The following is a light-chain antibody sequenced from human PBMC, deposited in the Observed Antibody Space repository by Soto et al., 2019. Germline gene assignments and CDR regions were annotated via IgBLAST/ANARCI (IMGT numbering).Light chain of an antibody. CDR3: QQYGNSPIT. V-gene: IGKV3-20*01. CDR2: GAS. Sequence: EIVLTQSPGTLSLSPGERATLSCRASQSVSSSYLAWYQRKPGQAPRLLIYGASTRATGIPDRFSGSGSGTDFTLTISRLEPEDFAVYYCQQYGNSPITFGRGTRLEIK. J-gene: IGKJ5*01. CDR1: QSVSSSY.